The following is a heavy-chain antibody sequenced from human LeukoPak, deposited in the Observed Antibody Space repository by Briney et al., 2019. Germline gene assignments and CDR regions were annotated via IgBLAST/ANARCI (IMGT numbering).Heavy chain of an antibody. CDR2: FEYTGST. V-gene: IGHV4-39*01. Sequence: SETLSLTCTVSGGSISSSRYYWGWIRQPPGKGLEWIGSFEYTGSTYYNPSLKSRVTISVDTSKNQFSLKLSSVTAADTAVYYCARCVMGDSGYDLDYWGQGTLVTVSS. D-gene: IGHD5-12*01. CDR3: ARCVMGDSGYDLDY. CDR1: GGSISSSRYY. J-gene: IGHJ4*02.